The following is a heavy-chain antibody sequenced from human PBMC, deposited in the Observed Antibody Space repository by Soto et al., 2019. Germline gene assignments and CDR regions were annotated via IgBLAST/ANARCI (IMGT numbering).Heavy chain of an antibody. CDR2: ISGSGGNT. D-gene: IGHD3-10*01. Sequence: EVQLLESGGGLVQPGGSLRLSCAASRFTFSTYGMSWVRQAPGKGLEWVSDISGSGGNTYYADSVKGRFTISRDNSKNTLYLQMNSLRAEDTAVYYWAKSAMVRGGGWFDPWGQGTLVTVSS. CDR1: RFTFSTYG. J-gene: IGHJ5*02. V-gene: IGHV3-23*01. CDR3: AKSAMVRGGGWFDP.